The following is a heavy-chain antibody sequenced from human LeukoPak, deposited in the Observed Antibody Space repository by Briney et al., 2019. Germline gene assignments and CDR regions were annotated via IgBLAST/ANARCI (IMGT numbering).Heavy chain of an antibody. Sequence: EASVKVSCKASGGTFSSYAISWVRQAPGQGLEWMGRIIPILGIANYAQKFQGRVTITADKSTSTAYMELSSLRSEDTAVYYCARDGEVTTIPHYWGQGTLVTVSS. J-gene: IGHJ4*02. CDR1: GGTFSSYA. D-gene: IGHD4-4*01. V-gene: IGHV1-69*04. CDR2: IIPILGIA. CDR3: ARDGEVTTIPHY.